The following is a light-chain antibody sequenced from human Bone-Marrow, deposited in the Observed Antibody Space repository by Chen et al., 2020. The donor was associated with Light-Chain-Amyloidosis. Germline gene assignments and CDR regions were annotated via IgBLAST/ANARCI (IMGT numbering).Light chain of an antibody. J-gene: IGLJ2*01. CDR2: RDT. Sequence: ELTQPPSVSVSPGHTARITCSGDDLPTKYAYWYQQKPGQAPVLVIHRDTERPSGISERFSGSSSGTTATLTISGVQAEDEADYHCQSADSSGTYEVIFGGGTKLTVL. V-gene: IGLV3-25*03. CDR3: QSADSSGTYEVI. CDR1: DLPTKY.